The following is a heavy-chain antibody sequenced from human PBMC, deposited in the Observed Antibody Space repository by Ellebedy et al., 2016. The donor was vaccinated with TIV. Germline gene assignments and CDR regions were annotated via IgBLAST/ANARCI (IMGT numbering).Heavy chain of an antibody. V-gene: IGHV4-4*07. D-gene: IGHD1-1*01. CDR1: GGSFSDDY. CDR2: TYASGST. CDR3: ARAKTWNDGFFDY. Sequence: MPSETLSLTCTVSGGSFSDDYWHWIRQPAGKGLQWIGRTYASGSTDYNPSLKSRVTMSVDTSKNQFSLKLTSVTAADTAVYYCARAKTWNDGFFDYWGQGTLVAVSS. J-gene: IGHJ4*02.